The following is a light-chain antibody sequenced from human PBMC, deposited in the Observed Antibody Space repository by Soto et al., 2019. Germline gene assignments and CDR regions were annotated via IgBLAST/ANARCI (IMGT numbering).Light chain of an antibody. J-gene: IGLJ3*02. V-gene: IGLV6-57*04. Sequence: NFMLTQPHSVSESPGKTVTISCTRSSGSIASNYVQWYQQRPGSAPTTVIYEDNQRPSGVPDRFSGSIDSSSNSASLTISGLKTEDEADYYCQSYDSSNRWVFGGGTQLTVL. CDR1: SGSIASNY. CDR3: QSYDSSNRWV. CDR2: EDN.